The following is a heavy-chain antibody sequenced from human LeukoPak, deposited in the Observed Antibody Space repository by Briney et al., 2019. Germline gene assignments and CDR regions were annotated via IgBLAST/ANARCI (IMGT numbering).Heavy chain of an antibody. CDR2: IYPGDSDT. CDR1: GSIFTSYW. D-gene: IGHD3-10*01. V-gene: IGHV5-51*01. J-gene: IGHJ4*02. CDR3: ARHSIYYGSGSYVPRD. Sequence: GASLQISSKSSGSIFTSYWIGWGRQLPGKGLEWMGIIYPGDSDTRYSPSFQGQVTISADKSISTAYLQWSSLKASDTAMYYCARHSIYYGSGSYVPRDWGQGTLVTVS.